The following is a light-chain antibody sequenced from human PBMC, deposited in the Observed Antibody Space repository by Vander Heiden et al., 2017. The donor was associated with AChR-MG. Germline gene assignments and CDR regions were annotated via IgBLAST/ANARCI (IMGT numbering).Light chain of an antibody. J-gene: IGLJ2*01. CDR1: SSNIGAGYD. CDR2: GNR. CDR3: QSYDSSLSGDVV. V-gene: IGLV1-40*01. Sequence: QSVLTQPPSVSGAPGQRVTISCTGSSSNIGAGYDVHWYQQLPGTAPKLLSYGNRNRPSGVPDRFSGSKSGTSASLAITGLQAEDEADYYCQSYDSSLSGDVVFGGGTKLTVL.